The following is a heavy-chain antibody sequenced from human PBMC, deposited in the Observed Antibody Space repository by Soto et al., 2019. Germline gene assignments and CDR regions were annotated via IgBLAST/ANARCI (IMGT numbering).Heavy chain of an antibody. CDR2: INPNSGGT. J-gene: IGHJ6*02. CDR3: ARQFGTGTRDEYYYYGMDV. CDR1: GYTFTGYY. D-gene: IGHD1-1*01. V-gene: IGHV1-2*04. Sequence: GASVKVSCKASGYTFTGYYMHWVRQAPGQGLEWMGWINPNSGGTNYAQKFQGWVTMTRDTSISTAYMELSRLRSDDTAVYYCARQFGTGTRDEYYYYGMDVWGQGTTVTVSS.